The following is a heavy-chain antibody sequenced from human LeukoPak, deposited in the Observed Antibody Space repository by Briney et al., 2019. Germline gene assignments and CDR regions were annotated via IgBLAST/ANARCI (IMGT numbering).Heavy chain of an antibody. CDR3: ARGPYSGYTLRPLDX. CDR1: GGSISTYY. D-gene: IGHD5-12*01. V-gene: IGHV4-59*01. J-gene: IGHJ4*02. Sequence: PSETLSLTCTVSGGSISTYYWSWIRQSPGKGLEWIGHIYYSGSIKYNPSLKSRVTISLDTSKNQFSLKLTSVTAADTAVYYCARGPYSGYTLRPLDXXXQGTLVTVSS. CDR2: IYYSGSI.